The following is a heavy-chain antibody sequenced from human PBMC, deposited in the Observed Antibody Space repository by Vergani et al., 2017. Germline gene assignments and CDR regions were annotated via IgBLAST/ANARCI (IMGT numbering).Heavy chain of an antibody. V-gene: IGHV2-70*04. CDR2: IDWDDDK. CDR3: ARSRGVIGDAFEI. CDR1: GFSLSTSGMR. J-gene: IGHJ3*02. D-gene: IGHD3-10*01. Sequence: QVTLKESGPALVKPTQTLTLTCTFSGFSLSTSGMRVSWIRQPPGKALEWLARIDWDDDKFYSTSLKTRLTISKDTSKNQVVLTMTHMDPVDTATYYCARSRGVIGDAFEIWGQGTMVTVSS.